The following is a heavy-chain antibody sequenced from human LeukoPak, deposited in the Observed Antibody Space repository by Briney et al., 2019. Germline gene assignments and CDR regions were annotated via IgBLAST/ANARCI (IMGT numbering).Heavy chain of an antibody. CDR3: ARDILHDSRDY. CDR1: GYTFTSSH. J-gene: IGHJ4*02. D-gene: IGHD1-26*01. CDR2: INPSGGST. Sequence: ASVKVSCKASGYTFTSSHMHWVRQAPGQGLEWIGIINPSGGSTSYAQKFQGRVTMTRDTSTSTVYMELSSLRSEDTAVYYCARDILHDSRDYWGQGTLVTVSS. V-gene: IGHV1-46*01.